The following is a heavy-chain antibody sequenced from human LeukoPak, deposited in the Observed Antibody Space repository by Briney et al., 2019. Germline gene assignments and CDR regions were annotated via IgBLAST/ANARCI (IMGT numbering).Heavy chain of an antibody. CDR3: ARSESDYGWGSYRPIDY. D-gene: IGHD3-16*02. CDR2: ISAYNGNT. V-gene: IGHV1-18*01. CDR1: GYTFTSYG. Sequence: ASVKVSCKASGYTFTSYGISWVRQAPGQGLEWMGWISAYNGNTNYAQKLQGRVTMTTDTSTSTAYMELRSLRSDDTAVYYCARSESDYGWGSYRPIDYWGQGTLVTVSS. J-gene: IGHJ4*02.